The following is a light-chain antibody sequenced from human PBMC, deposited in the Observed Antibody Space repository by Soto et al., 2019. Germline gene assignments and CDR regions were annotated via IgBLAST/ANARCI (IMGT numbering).Light chain of an antibody. Sequence: QSALTQPPSVSGSPGQSVTISCTGTSSEVGSYNRVYWYQQPPGTAPKLMIYEVSNRPSGVPDRFSGSKSGNTASLTISGLHAEDEADYDCSSYTCSSTFVVFGGGTKLTVL. J-gene: IGLJ2*01. V-gene: IGLV2-18*02. CDR1: SSEVGSYNR. CDR2: EVS. CDR3: SSYTCSSTFVV.